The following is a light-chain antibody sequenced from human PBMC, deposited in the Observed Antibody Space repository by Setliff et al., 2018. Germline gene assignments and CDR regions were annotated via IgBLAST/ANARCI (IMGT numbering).Light chain of an antibody. CDR1: SSDVGGYNY. J-gene: IGLJ1*01. CDR2: EVS. V-gene: IGLV2-14*01. Sequence: QSVLTQPASVSGSPGQSITISCTGTSSDVGGYNYVSWYQQHPGKAPKLMIYEVSNRPSGVSNRFSGSKPGNTASLTISGLQAEDEADYYCSSYTSSISYVFGTGTKVTV. CDR3: SSYTSSISYV.